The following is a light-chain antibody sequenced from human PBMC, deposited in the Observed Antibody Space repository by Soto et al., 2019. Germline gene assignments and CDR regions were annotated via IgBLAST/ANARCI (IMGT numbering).Light chain of an antibody. Sequence: IVMTQSHATVSVSTGDRATLSCRASRTVHSNVAWYQHKPGQAPRLLIYGSSFRATGVPARFSGSGFGTDFTLTISSLQSEDFVVYYCQQYNNWPRTFGQGTKVDIK. CDR2: GSS. CDR3: QQYNNWPRT. J-gene: IGKJ1*01. V-gene: IGKV3-15*01. CDR1: RTVHSN.